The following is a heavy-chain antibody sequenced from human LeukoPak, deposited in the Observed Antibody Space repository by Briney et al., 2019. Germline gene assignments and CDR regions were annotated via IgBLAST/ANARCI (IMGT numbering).Heavy chain of an antibody. CDR2: IIPILGIA. CDR3: ARERAYSTYYFDY. Sequence: GASVKVSCKASGGTFSSYAISWVRQAPGQGLEWMGRIIPILGIANYAQKFQGRVTITTDESTSTAYMELSSLRSEDTAVYYCARERAYSTYYFDYWGQGTLVTVSS. V-gene: IGHV1-69*04. J-gene: IGHJ4*02. D-gene: IGHD6-13*01. CDR1: GGTFSSYA.